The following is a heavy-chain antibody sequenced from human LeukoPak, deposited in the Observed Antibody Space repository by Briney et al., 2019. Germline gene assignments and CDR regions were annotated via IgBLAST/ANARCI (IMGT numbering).Heavy chain of an antibody. CDR3: ARVRRVTGSTGEIVWLFDF. D-gene: IGHD1-7*01. Sequence: GGSLRLSCAASGFTFSDNYMSWIRRAPGKGLEWISYISNSGGAFNYADSVRGRFTVSRDNSKNSLFLQMNSLSAEDTAVYYCARVRRVTGSTGEIVWLFDFWGQGILVTVSA. CDR2: ISNSGGAF. J-gene: IGHJ4*02. CDR1: GFTFSDNY. V-gene: IGHV3-11*04.